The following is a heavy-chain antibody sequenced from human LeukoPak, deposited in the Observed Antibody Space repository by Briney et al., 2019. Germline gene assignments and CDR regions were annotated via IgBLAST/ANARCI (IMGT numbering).Heavy chain of an antibody. Sequence: GGSLRLSCATSGFSFSNAWMNWVRQAPGKGLEWVGRIRSDSDGGTIDYAASVKDRFTLSRDDSKDTLYLQLNSLQTADTAVYYCARGGYSYGMPHFDYWGQGTLVTVSS. CDR2: IRSDSDGGTI. V-gene: IGHV3-15*07. CDR3: ARGGYSYGMPHFDY. CDR1: GFSFSNAW. J-gene: IGHJ4*02. D-gene: IGHD5-18*01.